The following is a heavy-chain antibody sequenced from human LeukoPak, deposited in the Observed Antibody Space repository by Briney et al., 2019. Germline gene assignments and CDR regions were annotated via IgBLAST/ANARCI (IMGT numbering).Heavy chain of an antibody. D-gene: IGHD2-21*02. CDR3: ARDLDGGNSDYYYYGMDV. J-gene: IGHJ6*02. Sequence: VASVKVSCKSSGGTFSSYAIRWVRRAPGQGLEWMGRIIPILCIANYAQKFHGRVTITADKSTSTACMELSSLRSEDTAVYYCARDLDGGNSDYYYYGMDVWGQGTTVTVSS. CDR2: IIPILCIA. CDR1: GGTFSSYA. V-gene: IGHV1-69*04.